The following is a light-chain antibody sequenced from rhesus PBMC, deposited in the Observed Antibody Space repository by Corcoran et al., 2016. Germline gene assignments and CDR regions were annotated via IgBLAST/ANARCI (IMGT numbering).Light chain of an antibody. CDR1: QGISSY. CDR3: HQGNSNPRWT. V-gene: IGKV1-32*02. J-gene: IGKJ1*01. CDR2: YAN. Sequence: DIQMSQSPSSLSASVGDRVTITCRASQGISSYLNWYQQKPGKAPKLLIYYANSLASGVPSRFSGSGSVTEFTLTINSLQPEDFATYYFHQGNSNPRWTFGQGTKVEIK.